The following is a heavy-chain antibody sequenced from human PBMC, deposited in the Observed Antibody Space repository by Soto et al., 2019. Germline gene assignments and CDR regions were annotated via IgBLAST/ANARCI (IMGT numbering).Heavy chain of an antibody. CDR2: ISSSGTTI. J-gene: IGHJ4*02. D-gene: IGHD3-9*01. Sequence: GGSLRLSCAASGFTFSDFYMTWIRQAPGKGLEWISYISSSGTTIYYADSVRGRFTISRDNAKNSLYLQMNSLRAEDTAVYYCARANYDILTGYSDYWGQGTLVTVS. V-gene: IGHV3-11*01. CDR3: ARANYDILTGYSDY. CDR1: GFTFSDFY.